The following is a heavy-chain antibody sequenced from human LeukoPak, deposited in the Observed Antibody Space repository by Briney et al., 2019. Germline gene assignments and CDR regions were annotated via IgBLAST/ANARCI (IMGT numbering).Heavy chain of an antibody. CDR2: IYYSGCT. V-gene: IGHV4-59*01. J-gene: IGHJ4*02. D-gene: IGHD3-22*01. CDR1: GGSISSYY. CDR3: GRDGDSSGVYHRVPFDY. Sequence: SEPLSLTCTVSGGSISSYYWSWIRQPPGKGLEWLGYIYYSGCTNYNPSLKSRVTISVDTSKKLFSLKLNPVTAADTAVYYLGRDGDSSGVYHRVPFDYWGQGTLVTVSS.